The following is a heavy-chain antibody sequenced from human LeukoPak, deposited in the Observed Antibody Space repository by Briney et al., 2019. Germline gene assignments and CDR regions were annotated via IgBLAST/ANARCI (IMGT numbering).Heavy chain of an antibody. D-gene: IGHD3-10*01. J-gene: IGHJ6*02. CDR3: ARDRLYGSGSYRPYYYYGMDV. CDR2: ISYDGSNK. CDR1: GFTFSSYG. V-gene: IGHV3-30*03. Sequence: GGSLRLSCAASGFTFSSYGMHWVRQAPGKGLEWVAVISYDGSNKYYADSVKGRFTISRDNSKNTLYLQMNSLRAEDTAVYYCARDRLYGSGSYRPYYYYGMDVWGQGTTVTVSS.